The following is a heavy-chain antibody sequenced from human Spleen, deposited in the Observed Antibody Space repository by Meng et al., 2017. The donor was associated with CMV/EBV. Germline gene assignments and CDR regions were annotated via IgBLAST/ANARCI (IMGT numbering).Heavy chain of an antibody. J-gene: IGHJ4*02. CDR3: AKVDAAMITHSYFDS. V-gene: IGHV3-30*02. Sequence: GESLKISCAASGFTFSTYGMHWVRQAPGKGLEWVTFIRYDGGNKYYADSVKGRFTISRDNSKNTLYLQMNSLRAEDTAVYYCAKVDAAMITHSYFDSWGQGTLVTVS. CDR2: IRYDGGNK. CDR1: GFTFSTYG. D-gene: IGHD5-18*01.